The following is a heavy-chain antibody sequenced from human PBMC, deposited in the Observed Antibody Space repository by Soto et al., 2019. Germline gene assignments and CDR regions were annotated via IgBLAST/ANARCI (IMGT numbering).Heavy chain of an antibody. J-gene: IGHJ4*02. D-gene: IGHD2-21*01. V-gene: IGHV3-30-3*01. Sequence: GGSLRLSCAASGFTFSSYSMHWVRQAPGKGLEWVAAMSYDGNSKYFADSVKGRFTISRDNSKNTLSLQMNSLGAEDSAVYYCARGRTVRDHDDFDLWGQGTLVTVSS. CDR1: GFTFSSYS. CDR3: ARGRTVRDHDDFDL. CDR2: MSYDGNSK.